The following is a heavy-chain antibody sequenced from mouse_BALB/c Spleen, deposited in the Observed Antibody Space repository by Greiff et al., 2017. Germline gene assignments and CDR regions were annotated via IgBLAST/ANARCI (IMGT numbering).Heavy chain of an antibody. CDR2: ISDGGSYT. J-gene: IGHJ2*01. CDR3: ARGYDGYYEGYFDY. CDR1: GFTFSDYY. D-gene: IGHD2-3*01. V-gene: IGHV5-4*02. Sequence: EVKLVESGGGLVKPGGSLKLSCAASGFTFSDYYMYWVRQTPEKRLEWVATISDGGSYTYYPDSVKGRFTISRDNAKNNLYLQMSSLKSEDTAMYYCARGYDGYYEGYFDYWGQGTTLTVSS.